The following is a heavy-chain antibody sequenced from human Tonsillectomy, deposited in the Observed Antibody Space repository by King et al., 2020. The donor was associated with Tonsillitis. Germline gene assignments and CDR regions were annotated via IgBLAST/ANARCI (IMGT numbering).Heavy chain of an antibody. CDR3: ARHRGYYDSSGYYSFDY. D-gene: IGHD3-22*01. V-gene: IGHV4-39*01. Sequence: QLQESGPGLVKPSETLSLTCTVSGGSISSSSYYWGWIRQPPGKGLEWIGSIYYSGSTYSNPSLTSRVTISVDTSKNQFSLKLSSVTAADTAVYYCARHRGYYDSSGYYSFDYWGQGTLVTVSS. CDR2: IYYSGST. CDR1: GGSISSSSYY. J-gene: IGHJ4*02.